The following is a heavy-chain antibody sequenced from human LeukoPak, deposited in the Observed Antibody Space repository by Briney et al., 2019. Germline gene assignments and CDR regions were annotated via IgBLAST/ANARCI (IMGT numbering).Heavy chain of an antibody. CDR1: GFTFDNYA. CDR2: ISNDGTNK. V-gene: IGHV3-30-3*01. D-gene: IGHD1-26*01. Sequence: PGTSLRLSCAASGFTFDNYAMHWVRQAPGKGLEWVALISNDGTNKYYADSVKGRFTMSRDNSKSTVYLQVNSLRAEDTAVYYCAVGLTIWGQGQWSPSLQ. CDR3: AVGLTI. J-gene: IGHJ3*02.